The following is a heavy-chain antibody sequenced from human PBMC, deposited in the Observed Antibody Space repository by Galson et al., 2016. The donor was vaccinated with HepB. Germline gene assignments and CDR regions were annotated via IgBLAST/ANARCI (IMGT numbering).Heavy chain of an antibody. CDR3: AKDLQVPAAIEGMDV. Sequence: SLRLSCAASGFSFSTYAMHWVRQAPGKGLEWVALISYDGSYSSYADSVKGRFTISRDNSKKTLYLQMNSLRPEDTAVYCCAKDLQVPAAIEGMDVWGQGTTVTVSS. CDR2: ISYDGSYS. D-gene: IGHD2-2*02. J-gene: IGHJ6*02. V-gene: IGHV3-30*18. CDR1: GFSFSTYA.